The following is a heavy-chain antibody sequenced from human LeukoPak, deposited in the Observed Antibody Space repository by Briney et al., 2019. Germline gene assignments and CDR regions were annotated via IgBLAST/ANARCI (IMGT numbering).Heavy chain of an antibody. D-gene: IGHD3-10*01. Sequence: ASVKVSCKASGYTFTSYAMNWVRQAPGQGLEWMGWINPKSGGTNYAQKFQGRVTMTRDTSISTAYMDMSSLRSDDTAVYYCARNLWFGESSDAFDMWGQGTMVTVSS. J-gene: IGHJ3*02. V-gene: IGHV1-2*02. CDR3: ARNLWFGESSDAFDM. CDR1: GYTFTSYA. CDR2: INPKSGGT.